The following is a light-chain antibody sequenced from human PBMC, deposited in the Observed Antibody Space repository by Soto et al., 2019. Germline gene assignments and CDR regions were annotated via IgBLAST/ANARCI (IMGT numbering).Light chain of an antibody. CDR2: EVS. V-gene: IGLV2-14*01. Sequence: QSVLTQPASVSGSPGQSITISCTGTSSDVGGYNYVSWYQQHPGKAPKLMIYEVSNRPSGVSNRFSGSKSGNTASLTSSGLQAEYEADYYCSSYTSSSTLEVFGGGTKLTVL. CDR1: SSDVGGYNY. CDR3: SSYTSSSTLEV. J-gene: IGLJ2*01.